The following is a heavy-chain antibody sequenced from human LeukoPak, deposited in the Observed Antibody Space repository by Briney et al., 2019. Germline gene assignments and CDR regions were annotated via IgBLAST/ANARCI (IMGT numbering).Heavy chain of an antibody. CDR3: ARGALYQYYLDYWG. D-gene: IGHD4-17*01. J-gene: IGHJ4*02. V-gene: IGHV3-23*01. CDR1: GFTFSSYA. CDR2: ISGSGGST. Sequence: GGSLRLSCAASGFTFSSYAMSWVRQAPGKGLEWVSAISGSGGSTYYADSVKGRFTISRDNSKNTLYLQMNSLRVEDTAVYYCARGALYQYYLDYWGWGQGTLVTVSS.